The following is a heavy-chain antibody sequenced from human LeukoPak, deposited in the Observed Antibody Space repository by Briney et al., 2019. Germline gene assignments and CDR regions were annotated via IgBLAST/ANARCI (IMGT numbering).Heavy chain of an antibody. CDR3: AKDYDSSGYLYGSFDY. CDR2: ISWNSGSI. J-gene: IGHJ4*02. V-gene: IGHV3-9*01. Sequence: SGGSLRLSCEASGFTFSIYAMHWVRQAPGKGLEWVSGISWNSGSIGYADSVKGRFTISRDNAKNSLYLQMNSLRAEDTALYYCAKDYDSSGYLYGSFDYWGQGTLVTVSS. CDR1: GFTFSIYA. D-gene: IGHD3-22*01.